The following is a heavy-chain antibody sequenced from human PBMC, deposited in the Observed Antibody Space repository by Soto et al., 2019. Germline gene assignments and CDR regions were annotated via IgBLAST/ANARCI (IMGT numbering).Heavy chain of an antibody. Sequence: QLQLQESGPGLLQPSETLSLTCTVSGGSVRSGSYYWTWIRQPPGKGLEWIGYIYQSGTTNYNASLKSRVTISIDTSKNQFFLKLNSVTAADTAVYYCARDISGRHDYWGQGTLVTVSS. D-gene: IGHD5-12*01. CDR2: IYQSGTT. V-gene: IGHV4-61*01. CDR1: GGSVRSGSYY. CDR3: ARDISGRHDY. J-gene: IGHJ4*02.